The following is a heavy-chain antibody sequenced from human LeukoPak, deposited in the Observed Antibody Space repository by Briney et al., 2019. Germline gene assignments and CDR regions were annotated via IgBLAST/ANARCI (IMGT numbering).Heavy chain of an antibody. Sequence: GGSLRLSCAASGFTFSSYEMNWVRQAPGKGLEWVSAISGSGGSTYYADSVKGRFTISRDNSKNTLYLQMNSLRAEDTAVYYCAKDLVAANRPKRGNWFDPWGQGTLVTVSS. CDR1: GFTFSSYE. V-gene: IGHV3-23*01. CDR3: AKDLVAANRPKRGNWFDP. J-gene: IGHJ5*02. D-gene: IGHD2-15*01. CDR2: ISGSGGST.